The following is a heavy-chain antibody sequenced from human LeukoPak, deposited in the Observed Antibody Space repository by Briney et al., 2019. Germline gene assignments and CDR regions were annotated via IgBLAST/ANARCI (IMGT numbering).Heavy chain of an antibody. V-gene: IGHV1-2*02. CDR2: INPNSGGT. J-gene: IGHJ4*02. Sequence: ASVKVSCKASGYTFTGYYMHWVRQAPGQGLEWMGWINPNSGGTNYAQKFQGRVTMTRDTSISTAYMGLSRLRSDDTAVYYCARDHGSGWYDLVYWGQGTLVTVSS. D-gene: IGHD6-19*01. CDR3: ARDHGSGWYDLVY. CDR1: GYTFTGYY.